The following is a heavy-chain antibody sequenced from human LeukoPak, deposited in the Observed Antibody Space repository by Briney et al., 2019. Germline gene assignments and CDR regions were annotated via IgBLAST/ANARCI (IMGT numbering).Heavy chain of an antibody. Sequence: PSETLSLTRAVYGGSFSGYYWSWIRQPPGKGLEWIGEINHSGSTNYNPSLKSRVTISVDTSKNQFSLKLSSVTAADTAVYYCASSPYVAYFQHWGQGTLVTVSS. CDR2: INHSGST. V-gene: IGHV4-34*01. CDR3: ASSPYVAYFQH. CDR1: GGSFSGYY. J-gene: IGHJ1*01. D-gene: IGHD2-8*01.